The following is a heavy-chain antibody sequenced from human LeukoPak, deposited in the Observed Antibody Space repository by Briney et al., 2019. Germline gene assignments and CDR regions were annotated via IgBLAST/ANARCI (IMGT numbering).Heavy chain of an antibody. D-gene: IGHD1-26*01. Sequence: GGSLRLSCAASGFTFSSYWMHWVRHAPGKGLVWVSRITSDGSSTSYADSVKGRFTISRDNAKNTLYLQMSSLRAEDTAVYYCARGGPYSGSPFDYWGQGTLVTVSS. J-gene: IGHJ4*02. V-gene: IGHV3-74*01. CDR2: ITSDGSST. CDR3: ARGGPYSGSPFDY. CDR1: GFTFSSYW.